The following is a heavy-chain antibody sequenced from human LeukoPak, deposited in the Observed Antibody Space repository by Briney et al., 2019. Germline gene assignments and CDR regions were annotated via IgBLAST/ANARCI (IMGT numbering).Heavy chain of an antibody. J-gene: IGHJ5*02. CDR1: GGSVSCGGYS. D-gene: IGHD1-1*01. V-gene: IGHV4-30-2*01. CDR3: DSVDWNGGYNWFDP. CDR2: IYHGGST. Sequence: TLSLTCAVSGGSVSCGGYSWSWIRQPPAKGLEWIGYIYHGGSTYYNPYLKSRVTISVDRSKNQFSLKLSSVTAADTAVYYCDSVDWNGGYNWFDPWGQGTLVTVS.